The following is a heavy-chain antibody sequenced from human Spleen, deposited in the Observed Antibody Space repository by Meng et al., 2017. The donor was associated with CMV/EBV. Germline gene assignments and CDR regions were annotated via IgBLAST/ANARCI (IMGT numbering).Heavy chain of an antibody. Sequence: GGSLRLSCAASGFTFSSYEMNWVRQAPGKGLEWVSYISSSGSTIYYADSVKGRFTISRDNAKNSLYLQMNSLRAEDTAVYYCARDRPDRHYYYYGMDVWGQGTTVTVSS. J-gene: IGHJ6*02. V-gene: IGHV3-48*03. CDR3: ARDRPDRHYYYYGMDV. CDR2: ISSSGSTI. D-gene: IGHD6-6*01. CDR1: GFTFSSYE.